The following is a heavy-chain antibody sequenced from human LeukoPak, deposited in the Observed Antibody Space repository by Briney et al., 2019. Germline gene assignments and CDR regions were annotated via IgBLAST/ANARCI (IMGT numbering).Heavy chain of an antibody. J-gene: IGHJ5*02. V-gene: IGHV1-2*02. CDR3: ARDTRLELLRFDP. CDR1: GYTFTGHY. Sequence: WASVKVSCKASGYTFTGHYMHWVRQAPGQGLEWMGWINPNSGGTNYAQKFQGRVTMTRDTSISTAYMELSRLRSDDTAVYYCARDTRLELLRFDPWGQGTLVTVSS. CDR2: INPNSGGT. D-gene: IGHD1-7*01.